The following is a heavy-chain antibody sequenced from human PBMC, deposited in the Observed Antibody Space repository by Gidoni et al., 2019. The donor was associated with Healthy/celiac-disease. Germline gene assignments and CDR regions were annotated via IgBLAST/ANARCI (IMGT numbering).Heavy chain of an antibody. J-gene: IGHJ4*02. CDR2: ISSSSSTI. V-gene: IGHV3-48*01. D-gene: IGHD6-19*01. CDR3: ARTQLVAGTLFDY. Sequence: EVQLVESGGGLVQPGGSLRLSCSASGFTFSSYSMHWVRQAPGKGLEWVSSISSSSSTIYYADSVKGRFTISRDNAKNSLYLQMNSLRAEDTAVYYCARTQLVAGTLFDYWGQGTLVTVSS. CDR1: GFTFSSYS.